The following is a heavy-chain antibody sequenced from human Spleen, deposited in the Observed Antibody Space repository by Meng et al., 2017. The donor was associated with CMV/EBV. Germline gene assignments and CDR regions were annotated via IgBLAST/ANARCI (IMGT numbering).Heavy chain of an antibody. D-gene: IGHD3-10*01. J-gene: IGHJ6*02. CDR3: TREGVTMIRGIIYNYYGMDV. CDR2: TYYKSKWYD. CDR1: GDTVSSNSAT. V-gene: IGHV6-1*01. Sequence: LRLSCAISGDTVSSNSATWNWIRQSPSRGLEWLGRTYYKSKWYDDYAVSVKSRIIIKPDTSTNHFSLQLNSVTPEDTAVYYCTREGVTMIRGIIYNYYGMDVWGQGTTVTVSS.